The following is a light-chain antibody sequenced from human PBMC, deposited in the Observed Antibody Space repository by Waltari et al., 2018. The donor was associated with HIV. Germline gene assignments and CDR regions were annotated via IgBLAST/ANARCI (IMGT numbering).Light chain of an antibody. CDR3: QQYNSYSQT. J-gene: IGKJ1*01. CDR2: KAS. CDR1: QSISSW. V-gene: IGKV1-5*03. Sequence: DIQMTQSPSSLSASVGDRVTITCRASQSISSWLAWYQQKPGKAPKLLIYKASSLESGVPSRFSGSGSGTEVTLTISSLQPDDFAAYYCQQYNSYSQTFGQGTKVEMK.